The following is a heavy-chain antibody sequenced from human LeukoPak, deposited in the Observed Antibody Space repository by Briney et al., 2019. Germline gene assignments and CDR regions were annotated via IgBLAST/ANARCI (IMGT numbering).Heavy chain of an antibody. Sequence: GGSLRLSCAASGFTFSSYGMHWVRQAPDKGLEWVAVISYDGSNKYYADSVKGRFTISRDNSKNTLYLQMNSLRAEDTAVYYCAKDPSGPGSSGRFDYWGQGTLVTVSS. CDR3: AKDPSGPGSSGRFDY. D-gene: IGHD3-10*01. J-gene: IGHJ4*02. CDR1: GFTFSSYG. V-gene: IGHV3-30*18. CDR2: ISYDGSNK.